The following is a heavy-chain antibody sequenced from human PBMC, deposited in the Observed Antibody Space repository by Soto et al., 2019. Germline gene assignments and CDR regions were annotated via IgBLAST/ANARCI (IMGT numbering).Heavy chain of an antibody. V-gene: IGHV3-7*05. J-gene: IGHJ4*02. CDR3: ARVKSYQWLVLDY. CDR1: GFTFSSYW. Sequence: GGSLRLSCAASGFTFSSYWMSWVRQAPGKGLEWVANIKQDGSEKYYVDSVKGRFTISRDNAKNSLYLQMNSLRAEDTAVYYCARVKSYQWLVLDYWGQGTLVTVSS. D-gene: IGHD6-19*01. CDR2: IKQDGSEK.